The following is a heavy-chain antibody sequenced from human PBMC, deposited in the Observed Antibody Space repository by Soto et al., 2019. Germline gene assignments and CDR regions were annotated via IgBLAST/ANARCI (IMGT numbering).Heavy chain of an antibody. Sequence: GASVKVSCKASGYTFTSYGISWVRQAPGQGLEWMGWISAYNGNTNYAQKLQGRVTMTTDTSTSTAYMELRSLRSDDTAVYYCARDWHGSGSYLPPQLDPWGQGTLVTVSS. D-gene: IGHD3-10*01. CDR1: GYTFTSYG. V-gene: IGHV1-18*01. CDR3: ARDWHGSGSYLPPQLDP. J-gene: IGHJ5*02. CDR2: ISAYNGNT.